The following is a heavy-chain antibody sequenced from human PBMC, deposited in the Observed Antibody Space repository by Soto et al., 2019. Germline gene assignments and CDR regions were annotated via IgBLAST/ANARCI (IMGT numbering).Heavy chain of an antibody. J-gene: IGHJ4*02. D-gene: IGHD1-20*01. CDR2: VKSKTHGETT. V-gene: IGHV3-15*07. CDR3: TSDSKIRITPGCIDY. CDR1: GFTFSNAW. Sequence: GGSLRLSCAASGFTFSNAWINWVRQAPGKGLEWVGRVKSKTHGETTDYAEPVKGRFAISRDDSNNMVYLQMNSLKIEDTAVYYCTSDSKIRITPGCIDYRCKGTL.